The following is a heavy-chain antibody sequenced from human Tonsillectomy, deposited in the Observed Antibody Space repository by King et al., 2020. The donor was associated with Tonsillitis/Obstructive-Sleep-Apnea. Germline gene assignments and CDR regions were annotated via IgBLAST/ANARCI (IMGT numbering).Heavy chain of an antibody. CDR3: AKDRLYGDWLGAFHL. CDR2: ISYDGSNK. J-gene: IGHJ3*01. Sequence: VQLVESGGGVVQPGRSLRLSCAASGFTFSSYGMHWVRQAPGKGLEWGAVISYDGSNKYYADSVKGRFTISRDNSKNTLYLQMNSLRAEDTAVYYCAKDRLYGDWLGAFHLWGQGPMVTVSS. CDR1: GFTFSSYG. D-gene: IGHD4-17*01. V-gene: IGHV3-30*18.